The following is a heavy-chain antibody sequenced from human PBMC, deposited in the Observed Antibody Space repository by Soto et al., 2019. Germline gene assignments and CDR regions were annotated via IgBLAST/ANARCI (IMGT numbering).Heavy chain of an antibody. CDR2: FKSQTDGGTT. Sequence: PGGSLRLSCAASGFTFSNAWMSWVRQAPGKGLEWVGRFKSQTDGGTTDYAAPVKGRFTISRDDSKNTLYLQMNSLKIEDTAVYYCTTSYYDSSGYRNWGQGTLVTVSS. CDR3: TTSYYDSSGYRN. CDR1: GFTFSNAW. D-gene: IGHD3-22*01. J-gene: IGHJ4*02. V-gene: IGHV3-15*01.